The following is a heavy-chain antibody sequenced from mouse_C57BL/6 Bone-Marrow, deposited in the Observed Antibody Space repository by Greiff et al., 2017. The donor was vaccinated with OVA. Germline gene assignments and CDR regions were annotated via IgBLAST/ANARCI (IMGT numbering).Heavy chain of an antibody. Sequence: QVQLQQPGAELVRPGTSVKLSCKASGYTFTSYWMHWVKQRPGQGLEWIGVIDPSDSYTNYNQKFKGKATLTVDTSSSTAYMQLSSLTSEDSAVYCCARCDGYKWGQGTLVTVSA. CDR2: IDPSDSYT. CDR1: GYTFTSYW. V-gene: IGHV1-59*01. D-gene: IGHD2-3*01. CDR3: ARCDGYK. J-gene: IGHJ3*02.